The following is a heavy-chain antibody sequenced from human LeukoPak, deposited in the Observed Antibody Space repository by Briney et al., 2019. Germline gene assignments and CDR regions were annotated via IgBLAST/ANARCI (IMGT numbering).Heavy chain of an antibody. J-gene: IGHJ4*02. V-gene: IGHV3-23*01. D-gene: IGHD6-19*01. CDR1: GFTFSSYA. CDR2: ISGSGGST. Sequence: PGGSLRLSCAASGFTFSSYAMSWVRQAPGKGLEWVSAISGSGGSTYYADSVKGRFTISRDNSKNTLCLQMNSLRAEDTAVYYCAKDGKSIAVAPGDYWGQGTLVTVSS. CDR3: AKDGKSIAVAPGDY.